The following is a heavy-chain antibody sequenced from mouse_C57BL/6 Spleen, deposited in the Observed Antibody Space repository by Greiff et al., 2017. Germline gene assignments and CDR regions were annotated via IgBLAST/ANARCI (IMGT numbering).Heavy chain of an antibody. CDR3: ARDSSGFAWFAY. CDR1: GFTFSSYT. V-gene: IGHV5-9*01. Sequence: EVKLMESGGGLVKPGGSLKLSCAASGFTFSSYTMSWVRQTPEKRLEWVATISGGGGNTYYPDSVKGRFTISRDNAKNTLYLQMSSLRSEDTALYYCARDSSGFAWFAYWGQGTLVTVSA. D-gene: IGHD3-2*02. CDR2: ISGGGGNT. J-gene: IGHJ3*01.